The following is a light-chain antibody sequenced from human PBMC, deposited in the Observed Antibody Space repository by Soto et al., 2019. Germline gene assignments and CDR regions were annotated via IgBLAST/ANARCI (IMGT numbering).Light chain of an antibody. Sequence: QSALTQPASVSGSPGQSITISCTGTSSDVGAYNYVSWYQQHPGKAPKLMIYDVSNRPSGVSYRFSGSKSGNSASLTISGLQAEDEADYYCSSYTTSTTVVFGGGTTLTVL. V-gene: IGLV2-14*01. J-gene: IGLJ2*01. CDR2: DVS. CDR1: SSDVGAYNY. CDR3: SSYTTSTTVV.